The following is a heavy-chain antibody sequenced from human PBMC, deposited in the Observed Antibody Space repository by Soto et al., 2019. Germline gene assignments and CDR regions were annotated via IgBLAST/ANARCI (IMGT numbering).Heavy chain of an antibody. CDR1: GFTFSSYA. Sequence: GSLRLSCAASGFTFSSYAMSWVRQAPGKGLEWVSAISGSGGSTYYADSVKGRFTISRDNSKNTLYLQMNSLRAEDTAVYYCVRRDTTVGVYWCLDRWGRDPWVTLSS. CDR3: VRRDTTVGVYWCLDR. D-gene: IGHD1-1*01. J-gene: IGHJ2*01. CDR2: ISGSGGST. V-gene: IGHV3-23*01.